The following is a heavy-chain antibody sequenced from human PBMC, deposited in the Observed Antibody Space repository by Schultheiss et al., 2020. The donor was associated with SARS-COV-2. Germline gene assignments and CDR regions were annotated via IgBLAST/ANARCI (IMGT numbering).Heavy chain of an antibody. CDR3: AATTGYYTNVDF. CDR2: LYSGGST. D-gene: IGHD3/OR15-3a*01. J-gene: IGHJ4*02. CDR1: GFTLLGYA. V-gene: IGHV3-23*03. Sequence: GGSLRLSCAVSGFTLLGYALSWVRQAPGKGLEWVSLLYSGGSTYYADSVKGRFTISRDNSRNTLYLQMNSLRAEDTALYYCAATTGYYTNVDFWGLGTLVTVSS.